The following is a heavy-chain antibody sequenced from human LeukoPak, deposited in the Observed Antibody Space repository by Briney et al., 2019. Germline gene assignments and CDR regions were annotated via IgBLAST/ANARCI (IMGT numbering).Heavy chain of an antibody. Sequence: SETLSLTCNVYGGSFSGYYWSWIRQPPGKGLEWIGEINHSGSTNYNPSLKSRVTISVDTSKNQFSLKLSSVTAADTAVYYCARSGNLYYYDSSGSRSRYFDYWGQGTLVTVSS. CDR3: ARSGNLYYYDSSGSRSRYFDY. CDR1: GGSFSGYY. CDR2: INHSGST. D-gene: IGHD3-22*01. J-gene: IGHJ4*02. V-gene: IGHV4-34*01.